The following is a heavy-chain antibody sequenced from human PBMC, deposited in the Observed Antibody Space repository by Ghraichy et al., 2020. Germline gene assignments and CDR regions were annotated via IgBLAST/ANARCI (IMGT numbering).Heavy chain of an antibody. CDR3: ARDGFYYDSSGFDS. CDR1: GGSVSSYY. CDR2: IYTSGTT. Sequence: ETLSLTCSVSGGSVSSYYWSWIRQAAGKGLEWIGRIYTSGTTDYNPSLKSRVTMSVDTSKNQFSLEVTSVTAADTAVYYCARDGFYYDSSGFDSWVQGILVTVSS. V-gene: IGHV4-4*07. D-gene: IGHD3-22*01. J-gene: IGHJ4*02.